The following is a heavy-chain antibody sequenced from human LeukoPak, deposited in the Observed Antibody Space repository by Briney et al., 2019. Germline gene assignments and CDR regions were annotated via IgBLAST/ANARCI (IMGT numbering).Heavy chain of an antibody. J-gene: IGHJ4*02. Sequence: PGGSLRLSCAASGFTFSSYWMDWVRQAPGKGLVWVSRINPDGSITSYADSVKGRFTISRDNAKNTQFLQMNSLRAEDTAVYYCARGNSVAGDHWGQGTLVTVSS. D-gene: IGHD6-19*01. V-gene: IGHV3-74*01. CDR1: GFTFSSYW. CDR3: ARGNSVAGDH. CDR2: INPDGSIT.